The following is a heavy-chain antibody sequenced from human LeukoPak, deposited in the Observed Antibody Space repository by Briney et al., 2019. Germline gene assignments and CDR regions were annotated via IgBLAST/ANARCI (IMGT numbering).Heavy chain of an antibody. CDR3: ANVKYYDILTGYYAPFDY. CDR2: IIHIFGTA. Sequence: SVKVSCKASGGTLSSYAITWVRQAPGQGLEWMGGIIHIFGTANYAQKFQGRVTITADESTSTAYMELSSLRSEDTAVYYCANVKYYDILTGYYAPFDYWGQGTLVTVSS. V-gene: IGHV1-69*13. D-gene: IGHD3-9*01. CDR1: GGTLSSYA. J-gene: IGHJ4*02.